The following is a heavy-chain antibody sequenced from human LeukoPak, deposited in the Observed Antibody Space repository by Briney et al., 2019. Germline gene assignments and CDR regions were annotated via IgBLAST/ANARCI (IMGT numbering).Heavy chain of an antibody. CDR1: GFTFSSYA. D-gene: IGHD2-2*01. CDR3: ARAKYCSSTSGGPACHGDPEYFQH. J-gene: IGHJ1*01. Sequence: SGGSLRLSCAASGFTFSSYAMHWVRQAPGKGLEWVAVISYDGSNKYYADSVKGRFTISRDNSKNTLYLQMNSLRAEDTAVYYCARAKYCSSTSGGPACHGDPEYFQHWGQGTLVTVSS. V-gene: IGHV3-30-3*01. CDR2: ISYDGSNK.